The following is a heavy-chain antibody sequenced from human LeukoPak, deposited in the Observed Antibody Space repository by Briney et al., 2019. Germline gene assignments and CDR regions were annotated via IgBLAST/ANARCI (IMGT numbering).Heavy chain of an antibody. J-gene: IGHJ4*02. CDR2: IYPGDSDT. CDR3: ARLNPLGYSSGWYGGEYYFDY. CDR1: GYRFTSYW. V-gene: IGHV5-51*01. Sequence: GESLKISCKGSGYRFTSYWIGWVRQMPGKGLEWTGIIYPGDSDTRYSPSFQGQVTISADKSISTAYLQWSSLKASDTAMYYCARLNPLGYSSGWYGGEYYFDYWGQGTLVTVSS. D-gene: IGHD6-19*01.